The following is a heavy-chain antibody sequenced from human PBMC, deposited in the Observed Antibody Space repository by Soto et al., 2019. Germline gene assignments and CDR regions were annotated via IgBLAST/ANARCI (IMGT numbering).Heavy chain of an antibody. J-gene: IGHJ5*02. Sequence: ASVKVSCKASGYTFTSYGISWVRQAPGQGLEWMGWISAYNGNTNYAQKLQGRVTMTTDTSTSTAYMELRSLRSDDTAVYYCERDTGTTGTTHWFEPWGQGTLVTVSS. D-gene: IGHD1-1*01. CDR2: ISAYNGNT. CDR3: ERDTGTTGTTHWFEP. V-gene: IGHV1-18*01. CDR1: GYTFTSYG.